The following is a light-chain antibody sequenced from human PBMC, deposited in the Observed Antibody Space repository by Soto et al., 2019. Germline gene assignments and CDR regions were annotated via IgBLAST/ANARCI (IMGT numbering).Light chain of an antibody. CDR1: QGISNY. CDR3: QKYNRAPMT. V-gene: IGKV1-27*01. Sequence: DIQMTQSPSSLSASVGDRVTITCRASQGISNYLAWYQQKPGKVPKLLIYAASTWPSGVPSRFSGSGSGTDFTLTISRLQPEDVATYYCQKYNRAPMTFGHGTKVEIK. J-gene: IGKJ1*01. CDR2: AAS.